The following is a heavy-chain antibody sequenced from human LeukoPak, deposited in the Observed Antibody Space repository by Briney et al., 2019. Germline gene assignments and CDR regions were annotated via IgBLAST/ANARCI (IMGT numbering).Heavy chain of an antibody. CDR1: GVSISGYY. CDR3: ARDTPGGFQH. CDR2: IYFSGST. J-gene: IGHJ1*01. D-gene: IGHD2-15*01. Sequence: PSETLSLTCTVSGVSISGYYWSWIRQPPGKGLEWLGYIYFSGSTNYNPSLKSRVTISVDTSKNQFSLKLSSVTAADTAVYYCARDTPGGFQHWGQGTLVTVSS. V-gene: IGHV4-59*01.